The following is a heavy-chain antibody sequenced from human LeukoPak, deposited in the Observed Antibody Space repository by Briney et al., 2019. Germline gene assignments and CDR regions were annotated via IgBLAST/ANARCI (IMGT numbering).Heavy chain of an antibody. Sequence: SETLSLTCAVSGGSISSGGYSWSWIRQPPGKGLEWIGYIYHSGSTYYNPSLKSRVTISVDRSKNQFSLKLSSVTAADTAVYYCAKGDPDYYYYGMDVWGQGTTVTVSS. CDR2: IYHSGST. CDR3: AKGDPDYYYYGMDV. CDR1: GGSISSGGYS. V-gene: IGHV4-30-2*01. J-gene: IGHJ6*02.